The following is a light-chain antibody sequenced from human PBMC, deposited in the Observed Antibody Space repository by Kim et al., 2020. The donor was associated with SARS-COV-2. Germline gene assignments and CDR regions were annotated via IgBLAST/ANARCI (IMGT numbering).Light chain of an antibody. CDR2: KDS. J-gene: IGLJ2*01. V-gene: IGLV3-25*03. CDR3: QSTDSSDTYVV. Sequence: PGQTARITCSGDALPKQYTYWYQQKPGQAPVLVIYKDSERPSGIPERFSGSTSGTTVTLIISGVQAEDEADYYCQSTDSSDTYVVFGGGTQLTVL. CDR1: ALPKQY.